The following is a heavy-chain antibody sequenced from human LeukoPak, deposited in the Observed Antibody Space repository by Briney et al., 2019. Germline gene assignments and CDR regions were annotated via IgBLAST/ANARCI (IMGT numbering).Heavy chain of an antibody. V-gene: IGHV1-2*02. J-gene: IGHJ6*03. CDR1: GYTFTGYY. CDR3: EXXXXDYYDSSGYRYYYYYMDV. Sequence: GASVKVSCKASGYTFTGYYMHWVRQAPGQGLEWMGWINPNSGGTNYAQKFQGRVTINADKSTRTAYMEMSRLRSEDTAVYYCEXXXXDYYDSSGYRYYYYYMDVWGKGTTVTVSS. D-gene: IGHD3-22*01. CDR2: INPNSGGT.